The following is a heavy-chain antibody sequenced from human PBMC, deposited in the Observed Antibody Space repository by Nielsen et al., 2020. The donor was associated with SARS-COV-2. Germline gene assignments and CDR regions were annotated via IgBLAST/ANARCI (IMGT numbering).Heavy chain of an antibody. J-gene: IGHJ6*02. CDR3: ARVSGGSKIYYGMDV. V-gene: IGHV1-69*13. CDR1: GGTFSSYA. CDR2: IIPIFGTA. Sequence: SVKVSCKASGGTFSSYAISWVRQAPGQGLEWMGGIIPIFGTASYAQKFQGRVTITADESTSTAYMELSSLRSEDTAVYYCARVSGGSKIYYGMDVWGQGTTVTVPS. D-gene: IGHD1-14*01.